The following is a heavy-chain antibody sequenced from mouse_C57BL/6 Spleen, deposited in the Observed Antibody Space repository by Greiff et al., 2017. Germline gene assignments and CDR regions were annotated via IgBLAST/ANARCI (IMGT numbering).Heavy chain of an antibody. CDR2: IYPGSGST. V-gene: IGHV1-55*01. CDR1: GYTFTSYW. Sequence: QVQLQQPGAELVKPEASVKMSCKASGYTFTSYWITWVKQRPGQGLEWIGDIYPGSGSTNYNEKFKSKATLTVDTSSSTAYMQLSSLTSEDSAVYYCARSLITTVVDDYWGQGTTLTVSS. CDR3: ARSLITTVVDDY. J-gene: IGHJ2*01. D-gene: IGHD1-1*01.